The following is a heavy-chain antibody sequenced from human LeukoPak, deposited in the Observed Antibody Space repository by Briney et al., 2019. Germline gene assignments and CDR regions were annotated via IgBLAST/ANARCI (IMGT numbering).Heavy chain of an antibody. CDR1: GFTFSSYG. D-gene: IGHD6-13*01. V-gene: IGHV3-33*01. CDR2: IWYDGSNK. J-gene: IGHJ4*02. CDR3: ARDGGAAAGFDY. Sequence: GGSLRLSCAASGFTFSSYGMHWVRQAPGKGLEWVAVIWYDGSNKYYADSVKGRFTISRDNSKNTLYLQMNSLRAEDTAVYYCARDGGAAAGFDYWGQGTLVTVSS.